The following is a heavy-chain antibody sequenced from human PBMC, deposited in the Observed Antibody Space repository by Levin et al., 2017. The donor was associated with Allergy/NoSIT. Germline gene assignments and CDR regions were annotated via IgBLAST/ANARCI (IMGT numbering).Heavy chain of an antibody. D-gene: IGHD3-16*01. J-gene: IGHJ4*02. CDR3: IRGNFDY. CDR2: INKDNIMK. CDR1: GFIFDTYG. Sequence: GGSLRLSCAASGFIFDTYGMNWVRQGPGKGLEWVSLINKDNIMKYYADSVKGRFTVSRDNAKNSLYLQMDSLRVEDTAIYYCIRGNFDYWGQGALVTVSS. V-gene: IGHV3-48*04.